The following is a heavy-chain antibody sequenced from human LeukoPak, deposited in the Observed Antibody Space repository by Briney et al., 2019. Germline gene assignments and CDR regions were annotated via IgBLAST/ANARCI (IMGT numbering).Heavy chain of an antibody. V-gene: IGHV3-23*01. J-gene: IGHJ4*02. Sequence: PGGSLRLSCAASGFTFSRSAMTWVRQPPGKGLDWVSSISSSGNTYYADSVKGRFTISRDNSKNMLYLQMNSLTAEDTAVYYCVKGRISEDGLDFWGQGTLVTVSS. CDR2: ISSSGNT. CDR1: GFTFSRSA. D-gene: IGHD6-13*01. CDR3: VKGRISEDGLDF.